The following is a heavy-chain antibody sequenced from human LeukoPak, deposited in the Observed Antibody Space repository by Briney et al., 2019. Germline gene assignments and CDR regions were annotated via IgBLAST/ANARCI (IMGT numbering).Heavy chain of an antibody. Sequence: NPSETLSLTCTVSGGSISTYYWSWIRQPAGKGLEWIGRIYTSGSTTCNPSLKSRVTMSVDTSKNQFSLKLTSVTAADTAVYYCARDSAPWSGHYMDVWGKGTTVTVSS. V-gene: IGHV4-4*07. D-gene: IGHD3-3*01. CDR1: GGSISTYY. CDR3: ARDSAPWSGHYMDV. J-gene: IGHJ6*03. CDR2: IYTSGST.